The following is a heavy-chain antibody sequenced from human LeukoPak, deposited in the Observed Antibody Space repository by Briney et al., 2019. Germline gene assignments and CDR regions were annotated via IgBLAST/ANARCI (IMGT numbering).Heavy chain of an antibody. CDR2: ISGDGATT. J-gene: IGHJ4*02. CDR1: GFTFDDYA. D-gene: IGHD1-14*01. Sequence: PGGSLRLSCAVSGFTFDDYAMHWVRQAPGRGLEWVSLISGDGATTYYADSVKGRFTISRDNSKNSLYLQMNSLRTEDTALYYCAKTPPSYGRRGQGTLVTVSS. V-gene: IGHV3-43*02. CDR3: AKTPPSYGR.